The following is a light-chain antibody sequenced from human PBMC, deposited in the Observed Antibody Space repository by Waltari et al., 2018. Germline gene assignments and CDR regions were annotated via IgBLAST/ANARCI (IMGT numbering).Light chain of an antibody. CDR3: CSYAGSYTVV. J-gene: IGLJ3*02. CDR1: SSNVVGYYL. V-gene: IGLV2-11*01. CDR2: DVS. Sequence: QSPLTQPPPVSGPLERPAPIPSPGPSSNVVGYYLVPWYQQHPGKAPKLMIYDVSKRPSGVPDRFSGSKSGNTASLTISGLQAEDEADYYCCSYAGSYTVVFGGGTKLTVL.